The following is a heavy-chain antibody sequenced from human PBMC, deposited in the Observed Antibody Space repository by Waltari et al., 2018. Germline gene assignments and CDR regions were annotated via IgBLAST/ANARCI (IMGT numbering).Heavy chain of an antibody. CDR1: EITFSIST. CDR2: ISGDSTTI. D-gene: IGHD5-18*01. CDR3: ARLYSYGRFDY. Sequence: EVYLVESGGGLVQPGGSLRLSCSASEITFSISTMTWVRQAPGKGLEWVSSISGDSTTIYYADSVKGRFTISRDNANNSLYLQMNTLIAEDTAVYYCARLYSYGRFDYWGQGTLVTVSS. V-gene: IGHV3-48*01. J-gene: IGHJ4*02.